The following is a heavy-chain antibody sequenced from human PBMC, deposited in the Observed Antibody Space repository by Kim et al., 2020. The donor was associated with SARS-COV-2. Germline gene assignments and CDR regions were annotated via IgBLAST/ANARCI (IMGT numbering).Heavy chain of an antibody. J-gene: IGHJ4*02. CDR1: GGSVSSGSHY. V-gene: IGHV4-61*01. D-gene: IGHD6-13*01. CDR3: ARNEEAVGNGDH. CDR2: MFYNVRA. Sequence: SETLSLTCSVSGGSVSSGSHYWSWIRQPPGKGLEWIGYMFYNVRANYNPSLKSRVTISVDTSKNQFSLKLSSMTAADTAVYYCARNEEAVGNGDHWGQGTLVTVSS.